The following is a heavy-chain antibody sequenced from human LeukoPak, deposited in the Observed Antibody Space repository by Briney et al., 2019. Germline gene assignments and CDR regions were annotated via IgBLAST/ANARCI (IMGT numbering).Heavy chain of an antibody. J-gene: IGHJ4*02. Sequence: ASVKVSCKASGYTFTGYYMHWVRQAPGQGLEWMGWINPNSGGTNYAQKFQGRVTITRDTSISTAYMEMSRLRSDDTAVYYCARDLYGSSSWPNFDYWGQGTLVTVSS. V-gene: IGHV1-2*02. D-gene: IGHD6-13*01. CDR1: GYTFTGYY. CDR3: ARDLYGSSSWPNFDY. CDR2: INPNSGGT.